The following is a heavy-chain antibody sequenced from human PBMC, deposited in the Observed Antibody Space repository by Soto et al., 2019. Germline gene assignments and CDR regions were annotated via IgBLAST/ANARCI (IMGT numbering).Heavy chain of an antibody. D-gene: IGHD3-10*01. J-gene: IGHJ4*02. CDR2: INHSGST. CDR3: ARGGKGILWFGELASTYFDY. V-gene: IGHV4-34*01. Sequence: SETLSLTCAVYGGSFSGYYWSWIRQPPGKGLEWIGEINHSGSTNYNPSLKSRVTISVDTSKNQFSLKLSSVTAADTAVYYCARGGKGILWFGELASTYFDYWGQGTLVTVSS. CDR1: GGSFSGYY.